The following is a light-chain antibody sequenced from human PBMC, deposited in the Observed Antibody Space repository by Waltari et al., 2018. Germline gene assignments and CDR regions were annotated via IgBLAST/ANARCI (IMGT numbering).Light chain of an antibody. Sequence: NFGASQVLGSWLAWVQPKPGKSPKLLIDTASSLESGVPSRFSGSGSGTECTLTINSLQPDDLANYYCQQYNNFPWTFGQGTKVEIK. J-gene: IGKJ1*01. CDR2: TAS. CDR1: QVLGSW. V-gene: IGKV1-5*03. CDR3: QQYNNFPWT.